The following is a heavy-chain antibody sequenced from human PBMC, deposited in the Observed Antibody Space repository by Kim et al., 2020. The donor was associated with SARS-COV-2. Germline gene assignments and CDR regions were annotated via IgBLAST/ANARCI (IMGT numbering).Heavy chain of an antibody. CDR3: AKDLSLFDS. D-gene: IGHD3-3*02. CDR2: ISGSGRTT. V-gene: IGHV3-23*01. J-gene: IGHJ4*02. CDR1: GFTFSSDA. Sequence: GGSLGLSCAASGFTFSSDAMSWVRQAPGRGLEWVSAISGSGRTTYYADSVKGRFTISRDNFKNTLYLQMNNLRVEDTAVYYCAKDLSLFDSWGQGTLVTVSS.